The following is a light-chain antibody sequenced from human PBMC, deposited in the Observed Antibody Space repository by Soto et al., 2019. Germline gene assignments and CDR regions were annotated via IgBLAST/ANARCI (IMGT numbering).Light chain of an antibody. CDR1: QSLSGNY. CDR3: QQYNNWPPLT. Sequence: NVLTQSPGTLSLSPGQRATLSCRASQSLSGNYLAWYQQKPGQAPRVLIYRASIRATGISDRFSGSGSGTDFTLTISRLEPEDFAVYYCQQYNNWPPLTFGGGTKVDIK. J-gene: IGKJ4*01. CDR2: RAS. V-gene: IGKV3-20*01.